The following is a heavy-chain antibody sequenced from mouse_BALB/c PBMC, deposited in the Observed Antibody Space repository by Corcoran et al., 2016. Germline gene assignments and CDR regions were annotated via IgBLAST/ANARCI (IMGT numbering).Heavy chain of an antibody. CDR2: ILWNDSK. J-gene: IGHJ1*01. CDR1: GFSLSNSNMG. CDR3: ARIAYDGFYDWFFDV. Sequence: QVTLKESGPGILQPSQTLSLTCSFSGFSLSNSNMGVGWIRQPSGKGLEWLLHILWNDSKYYNPALKSRLTISKDTYNNQVFIKIANVDTADTATYYCARIAYDGFYDWFFDVSGAGTTVTVSS. V-gene: IGHV8-5*01. D-gene: IGHD2-3*01.